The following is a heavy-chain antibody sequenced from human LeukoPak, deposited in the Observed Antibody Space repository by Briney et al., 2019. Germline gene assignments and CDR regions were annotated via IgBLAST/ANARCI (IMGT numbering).Heavy chain of an antibody. J-gene: IGHJ4*02. Sequence: PGGSLRLSCAASGFTFSSYGMHWVRQAPGKALEWVAVISYDGSNKYYADSVKGRFTISRDNSKNTLYLQMNSLRAEDTAVYYCAKDLRLWFGELWLDYWGQGTLVTVSS. CDR1: GFTFSSYG. CDR3: AKDLRLWFGELWLDY. D-gene: IGHD3-10*01. CDR2: ISYDGSNK. V-gene: IGHV3-30*18.